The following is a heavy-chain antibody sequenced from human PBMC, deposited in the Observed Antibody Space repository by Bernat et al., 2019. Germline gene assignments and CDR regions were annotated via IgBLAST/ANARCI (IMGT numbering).Heavy chain of an antibody. CDR3: ASSKGIQRYFES. Sequence: QVQLQQWGAGLLKPSETLSLTCAVYGGSFRAYYCSWIRQPPGKWLEWIGEINHSGGTKYDPSLKSRVTISVETSKNQFSVRMSCVTAADTALYYWASSKGIQRYFESCGQGVLDTVPS. CDR2: INHSGGT. CDR1: GGSFRAYY. J-gene: IGHJ4*02. V-gene: IGHV4-34*01.